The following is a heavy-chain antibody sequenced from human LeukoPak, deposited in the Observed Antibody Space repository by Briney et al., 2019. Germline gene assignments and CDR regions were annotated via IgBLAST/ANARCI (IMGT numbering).Heavy chain of an antibody. Sequence: ASVKLSCKASGYTFTGYYMHWVRQAPGQGLEWMGCINPNSGGTNYAQKCQGRVTMTRDTSISTAYMELSRLRSDDTAVYYCAKGLAAAGSWFDPWGQGTLVTVS. V-gene: IGHV1-2*02. CDR2: INPNSGGT. J-gene: IGHJ5*02. CDR1: GYTFTGYY. D-gene: IGHD6-13*01. CDR3: AKGLAAAGSWFDP.